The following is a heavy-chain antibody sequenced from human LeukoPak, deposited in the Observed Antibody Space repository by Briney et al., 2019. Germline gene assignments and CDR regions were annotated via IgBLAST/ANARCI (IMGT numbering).Heavy chain of an antibody. CDR1: GFTVSTNF. CDR3: TTFYTRLTDY. J-gene: IGHJ4*02. CDR2: IYAGGDT. V-gene: IGHV3-53*01. D-gene: IGHD2/OR15-2a*01. Sequence: GGSLRLSCAASGFTVSTNFMSWVRQAPGKGLEWVSVIYAGGDTYYADSVKGRFTISRDNSKNTLYLQMNSLRAEDTAVYYCTTFYTRLTDYWGQGTLVTVSS.